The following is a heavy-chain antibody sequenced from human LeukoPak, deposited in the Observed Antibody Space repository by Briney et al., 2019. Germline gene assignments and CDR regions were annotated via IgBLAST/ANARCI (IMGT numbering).Heavy chain of an antibody. D-gene: IGHD3-22*01. CDR1: GFTFSSYS. V-gene: IGHV3-21*01. CDR2: IGSSISYI. CDR3: ARVDSTSIWGYDSSGPAGY. J-gene: IGHJ4*02. Sequence: GGSLRLSCAASGFTFSSYSMKWVRQAPGKGLEWVSFIGSSISYISYADSVKGRFTISRDNAKNSLYLQMNSLRAEDTAVYYCARVDSTSIWGYDSSGPAGYWGQGTLVTVSS.